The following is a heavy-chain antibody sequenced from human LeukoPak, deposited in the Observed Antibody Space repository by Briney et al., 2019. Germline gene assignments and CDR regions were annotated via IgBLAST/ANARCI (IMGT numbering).Heavy chain of an antibody. V-gene: IGHV3-7*01. CDR3: ARDRGSSGWYEFDY. Sequence: GGSLRFSCAASGFTCSSYWMSWVRKAPGKGLECMANIKQDGSEKYYVDSVKGRFTISRDNAKNSLYLQMNSLRAEDTAVYYCARDRGSSGWYEFDYWGQGTLVTVSS. J-gene: IGHJ4*02. CDR2: IKQDGSEK. CDR1: GFTCSSYW. D-gene: IGHD6-19*01.